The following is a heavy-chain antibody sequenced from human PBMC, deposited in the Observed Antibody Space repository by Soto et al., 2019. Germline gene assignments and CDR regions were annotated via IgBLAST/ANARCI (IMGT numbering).Heavy chain of an antibody. J-gene: IGHJ6*02. CDR1: GGSISGYY. V-gene: IGHV4-4*07. CDR2: IYSDGTT. D-gene: IGHD2-2*01. CDR3: SRVGCSNSKCYTRGMDV. Sequence: QMHLQESGPGLVKPSETLSLTCTVSGGSISGYYWSWVRQPAGKGLEWVGRIYSDGTTNYSPSLKSRVTMSLDTSKDHFSLHLNSVTAADTAVYYCSRVGCSNSKCYTRGMDVWGQGTTVTVSS.